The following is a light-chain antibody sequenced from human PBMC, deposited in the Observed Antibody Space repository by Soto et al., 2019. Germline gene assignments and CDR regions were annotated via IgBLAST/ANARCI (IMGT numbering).Light chain of an antibody. J-gene: IGKJ4*01. CDR1: QSIRNY. CDR2: AAS. CDR3: QQSHSMPLT. V-gene: IGKV1-39*01. Sequence: DIQMTQSPSALSASVGDRVTITCRASQSIRNYLNWYQQKPGKAPKLLISAASSLQSGVPSRFSGSGSGTDFTLTISSLQPEDFATYFCQQSHSMPLTFGGGITIEIK.